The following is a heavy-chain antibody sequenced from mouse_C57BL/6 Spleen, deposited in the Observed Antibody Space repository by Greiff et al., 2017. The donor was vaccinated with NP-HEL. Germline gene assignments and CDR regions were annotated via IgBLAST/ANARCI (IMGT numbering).Heavy chain of an antibody. CDR3: ARGGSGSSYGYFDY. CDR2: IYPGDGDT. V-gene: IGHV1-82*01. Sequence: QVQLKESGPELVKPGASVKISCKASGYAFSSSWMNWVKQRPGKGLEWIGRIYPGDGDTNYNGKFKGKATLTADKSSSTAYMQLSSLTSEDSAVYFCARGGSGSSYGYFDYWGQGTTLTVSS. J-gene: IGHJ2*01. CDR1: GYAFSSSW. D-gene: IGHD1-1*01.